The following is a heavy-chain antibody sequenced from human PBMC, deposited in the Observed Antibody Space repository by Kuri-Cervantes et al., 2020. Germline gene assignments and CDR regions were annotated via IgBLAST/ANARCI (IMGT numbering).Heavy chain of an antibody. D-gene: IGHD5-24*01. Sequence: GGSLRLSCGASGFTFGTYWMSWVRQTPGKGLEWVSSISSSSSYIYYADSVKGRFTISRDNAKNSLYLQMNSLRAEDTAVYYCARDGYTQYYYYGMDVWGQGTTVTVSS. CDR2: ISSSSSYI. CDR1: GFTFGTYW. V-gene: IGHV3-21*01. CDR3: ARDGYTQYYYYGMDV. J-gene: IGHJ6*02.